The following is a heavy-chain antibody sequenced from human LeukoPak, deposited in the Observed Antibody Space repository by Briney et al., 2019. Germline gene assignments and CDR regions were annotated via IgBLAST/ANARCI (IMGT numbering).Heavy chain of an antibody. V-gene: IGHV3-48*04. Sequence: PGGSLRLSCAASGFTFSSYSMNWVRQAPGKGLEWVSYISSSSNTIFYADSVKGRFTISRDNARNSLFLQMNSLRAEDTAVYYCARDRNRWIQFGWYYFDYWGQGTLVTVSS. D-gene: IGHD5-24*01. CDR3: ARDRNRWIQFGWYYFDY. CDR2: ISSSSNTI. J-gene: IGHJ4*02. CDR1: GFTFSSYS.